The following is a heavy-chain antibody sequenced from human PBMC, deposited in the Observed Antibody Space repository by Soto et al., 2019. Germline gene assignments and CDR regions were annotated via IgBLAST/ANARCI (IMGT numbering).Heavy chain of an antibody. CDR3: ARDSSSSFYFDY. CDR2: ISYSGST. D-gene: IGHD6-6*01. J-gene: IGHJ4*02. V-gene: IGHV4-31*03. CDR1: GGSISSGDYY. Sequence: QVQLQESGPGLVKPSQTLSLTCTVSGGSISSGDYYWTWIRQHPGKGLEWIGFISYSGSTYYNPSLKSRVSISLDTSKNQSSLKLSSVTAADTAVYYCARDSSSSFYFDYWGQGSLVTVSS.